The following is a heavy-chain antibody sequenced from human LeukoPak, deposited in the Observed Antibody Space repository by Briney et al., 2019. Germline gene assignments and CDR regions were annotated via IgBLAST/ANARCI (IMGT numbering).Heavy chain of an antibody. V-gene: IGHV1-2*02. CDR3: ARGPYYYDSSGHDAFDI. D-gene: IGHD3-22*01. Sequence: ASVKVSCKASGYTFTGYYTHWVRQAPGQGLEWMGWINPNSGGTNYAQKFQGRVTMTRDTSISTAYMELSRLRSDDTAVYYCARGPYYYDSSGHDAFDIWGQGTMVTVSS. J-gene: IGHJ3*02. CDR1: GYTFTGYY. CDR2: INPNSGGT.